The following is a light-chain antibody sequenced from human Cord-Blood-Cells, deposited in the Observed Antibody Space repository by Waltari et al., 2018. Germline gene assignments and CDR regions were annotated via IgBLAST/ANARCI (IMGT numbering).Light chain of an antibody. Sequence: QSVLTQPPSASATPGQRVPISCSGSSANIGSDTVNFYQKLPGTAPKLLIYSNNQRPSGVPDRFSGSKSGTSASLAISGLQSEDEADYYCAAWDDSLNGYVFGTGTKVTVL. CDR2: SNN. CDR1: SANIGSDT. CDR3: AAWDDSLNGYV. V-gene: IGLV1-44*01. J-gene: IGLJ1*01.